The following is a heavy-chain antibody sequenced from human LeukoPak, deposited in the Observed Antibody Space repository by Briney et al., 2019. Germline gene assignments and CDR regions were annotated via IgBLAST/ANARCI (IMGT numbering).Heavy chain of an antibody. CDR2: IYSSGTT. Sequence: SETLSLTCTLSGDSISNYIWTWIRQPAGKGLEWIGRIYSSGTTNYNPSLKSRVTMSVDTSKNQFSLKLSSVTAADTAVYYCARDRFYGGAVAPIDYWGQGTLVTVSS. CDR3: ARDRFYGGAVAPIDY. CDR1: GDSISNYI. J-gene: IGHJ4*02. V-gene: IGHV4-4*07. D-gene: IGHD4/OR15-4a*01.